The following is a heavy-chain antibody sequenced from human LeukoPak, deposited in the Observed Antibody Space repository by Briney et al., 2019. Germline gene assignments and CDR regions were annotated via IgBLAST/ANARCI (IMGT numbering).Heavy chain of an antibody. CDR2: IGGDGGST. D-gene: IGHD6-6*01. CDR1: GFIFSRYA. J-gene: IGHJ4*02. Sequence: PGGSLRLSCAASGFIFSRYAMSWVRQAPGKGLEWVSAIGGDGGSTYSADSVKGRFTISRDDSKNTLYLQMNSLTAEDTAVYYCAKGSAVGRPCYFDSWGQGTLVTVSS. V-gene: IGHV3-23*01. CDR3: AKGSAVGRPCYFDS.